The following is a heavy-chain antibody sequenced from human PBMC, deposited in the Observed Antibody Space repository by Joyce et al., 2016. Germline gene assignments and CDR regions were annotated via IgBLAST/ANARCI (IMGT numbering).Heavy chain of an antibody. Sequence: EVQLVESGGGLIQPGGSLRLSCAASGFTVSSDYMNWVRQAPGKGLEWVSVIYSGGNTYYADSVKGRFTISRDNSKNTLYLKMNSLRAEDTAVYYCARVMIDCSSTSCYPIFDPWGQGTLVTVSS. CDR2: IYSGGNT. V-gene: IGHV3-53*01. CDR1: GFTVSSDY. CDR3: ARVMIDCSSTSCYPIFDP. D-gene: IGHD2-2*01. J-gene: IGHJ5*02.